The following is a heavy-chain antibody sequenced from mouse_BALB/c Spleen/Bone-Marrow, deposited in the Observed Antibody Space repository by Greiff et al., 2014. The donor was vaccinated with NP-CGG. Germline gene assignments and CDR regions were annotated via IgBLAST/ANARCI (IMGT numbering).Heavy chain of an antibody. J-gene: IGHJ3*01. CDR3: ARELGLRLAY. CDR1: GYTFSGYW. D-gene: IGHD3-1*01. V-gene: IGHV1-9*01. CDR2: ILPGSGST. Sequence: QVQLQQSGAELMKPGASVKISCKTSGYTFSGYWIEWVKQRPGHGLEWIGEILPGSGSTNSNEKFKGKATFTADTPSNTAYMQLSSLTSEDSAVYYCARELGLRLAYWGQGTPVTVSA.